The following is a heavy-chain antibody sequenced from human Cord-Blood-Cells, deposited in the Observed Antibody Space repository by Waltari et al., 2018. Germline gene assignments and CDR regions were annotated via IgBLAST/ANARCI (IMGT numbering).Heavy chain of an antibody. CDR2: IYYSGST. CDR3: ARELTGDGGPYWYFDL. Sequence: QVQLQESGPGLVKPSQTLSLTCTVSGGSISSGGYYWSWIRQHPGKGLEWIGYIYYSGSTYYTPSLKSRVTISVDTSKNQFSLKLSSVTAADTAVYYCARELTGDGGPYWYFDLWGRGTLVTVSS. J-gene: IGHJ2*01. D-gene: IGHD7-27*01. V-gene: IGHV4-31*03. CDR1: GGSISSGGYY.